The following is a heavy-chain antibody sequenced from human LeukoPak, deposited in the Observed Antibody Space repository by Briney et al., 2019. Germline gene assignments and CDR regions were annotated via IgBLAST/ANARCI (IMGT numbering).Heavy chain of an antibody. D-gene: IGHD1-26*01. CDR3: ASERIYRIVGASRDYYYGMDV. Sequence: PGGSLRLSCAAYGFTFSSYEMNWVRQAPGKGLEWVSYISSSGSTIYYADSVKGRFTISRDNAKNSLYLQMNSLRAEDSAVYYCASERIYRIVGASRDYYYGMDVWGQGTTVTVSS. CDR1: GFTFSSYE. V-gene: IGHV3-48*03. CDR2: ISSSGSTI. J-gene: IGHJ6*02.